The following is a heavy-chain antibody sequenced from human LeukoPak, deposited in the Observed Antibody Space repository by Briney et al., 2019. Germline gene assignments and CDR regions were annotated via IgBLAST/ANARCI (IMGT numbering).Heavy chain of an antibody. CDR1: GFTFSSYE. CDR3: ARATRAARHFDY. J-gene: IGHJ4*02. Sequence: GGSLRLSCAASGFTFSSYEMNWVRQAPGKGLEWVSYISSSGSTIYYADSVKGRFTISRDNSKNTLYLQMNSLRAEDTAVYYCARATRAARHFDYWGQGTLVTVSS. D-gene: IGHD6-6*01. CDR2: ISSSGSTI. V-gene: IGHV3-48*03.